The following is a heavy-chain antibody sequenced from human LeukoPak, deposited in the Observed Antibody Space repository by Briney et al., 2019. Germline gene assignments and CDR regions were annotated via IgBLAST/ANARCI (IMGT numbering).Heavy chain of an antibody. D-gene: IGHD2-2*01. J-gene: IGHJ6*02. Sequence: ASVKVSCKASGGSFRSYAISWVRQAPGQGLEWMGGNIPIFGTTNYAQKFQGRVTITTDESTSRAYMELSSLRSEDTAVYYCARDRYCSSTSCYFYYYYGMDVWGQGTTVTVSS. CDR3: ARDRYCSSTSCYFYYYYGMDV. CDR2: NIPIFGTT. CDR1: GGSFRSYA. V-gene: IGHV1-69*05.